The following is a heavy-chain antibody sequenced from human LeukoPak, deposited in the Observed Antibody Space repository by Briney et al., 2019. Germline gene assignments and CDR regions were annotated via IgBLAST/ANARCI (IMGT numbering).Heavy chain of an antibody. J-gene: IGHJ4*02. CDR3: ARAHYGGNLIDY. Sequence: PGGSLRLSCAASGFTFNSYGMDWVRQAPGKGLEWVAFIRSDGSTKYYADSVKGRFTISRDNAKNTLYLQMNSLRAEDTAVYYCARAHYGGNLIDYWGQGTLVTVSS. V-gene: IGHV3-30*02. CDR2: IRSDGSTK. D-gene: IGHD4-23*01. CDR1: GFTFNSYG.